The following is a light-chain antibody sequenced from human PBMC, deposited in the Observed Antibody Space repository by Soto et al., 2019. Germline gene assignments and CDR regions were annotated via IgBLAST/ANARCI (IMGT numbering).Light chain of an antibody. J-gene: IGLJ1*01. V-gene: IGLV1-40*01. Sequence: QSVLTQPPSVSGAPGRRVTISCTGSSSNIGAGYDVHWYQQLPGTAPKLLIYGHSNRPSGVPDRFSGSKSGTSASLAITGLQAEDEADYYCQSYDSSLSGYVFGTGTKVTVL. CDR1: SSNIGAGYD. CDR2: GHS. CDR3: QSYDSSLSGYV.